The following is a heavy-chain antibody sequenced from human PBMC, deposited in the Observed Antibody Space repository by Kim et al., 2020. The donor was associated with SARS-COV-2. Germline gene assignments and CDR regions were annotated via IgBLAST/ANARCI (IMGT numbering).Heavy chain of an antibody. D-gene: IGHD2-2*01. CDR3: ARGPPSLGYCSSSSCYGFDP. J-gene: IGHJ5*02. Sequence: GGSLRLSCAASGFTFSTYSMNWVRQAPGKGLEWVSSISSSSTYIYYADSVQGRFTISRDNAKNSLYLQMNSLRAEDTAVYYYARGPPSLGYCSSSSCYGFDPWGQGTLVTVSS. V-gene: IGHV3-21*01. CDR2: ISSSSTYI. CDR1: GFTFSTYS.